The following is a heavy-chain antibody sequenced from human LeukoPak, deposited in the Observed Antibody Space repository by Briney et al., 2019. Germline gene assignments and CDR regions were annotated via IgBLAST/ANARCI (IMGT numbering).Heavy chain of an antibody. CDR2: INWNGVSI. D-gene: IGHD2-2*01. CDR3: ARTGLGHCSSTSCYAGYYYYYTDV. V-gene: IGHV3-20*04. J-gene: IGHJ6*03. Sequence: PGGSLRLSWVASGFTFENFGMSWVRQAPGKGLEWVSGINWNGVSIGYADSVKGRFTISRDNAKNSLYLQMNSLRAEDTAFYYCARTGLGHCSSTSCYAGYYYYYTDVWGKGTTVTVS. CDR1: GFTFENFG.